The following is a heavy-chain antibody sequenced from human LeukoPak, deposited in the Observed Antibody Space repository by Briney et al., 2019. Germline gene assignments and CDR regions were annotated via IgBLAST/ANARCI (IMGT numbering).Heavy chain of an antibody. D-gene: IGHD4-23*01. CDR1: GFTFNMYW. J-gene: IGHJ4*02. CDR2: TNKDGSDK. V-gene: IGHV3-7*01. Sequence: SGGSLRLSCAASGFTFNMYWMTWVRQAPGKGLESVAYTNKDGSDKYYVDSVKGRFTVSRDNAKNSLYLQMNSLRAEDTAVYYCARDAGYGGNSDYWGQGTLVTVSS. CDR3: ARDAGYGGNSDY.